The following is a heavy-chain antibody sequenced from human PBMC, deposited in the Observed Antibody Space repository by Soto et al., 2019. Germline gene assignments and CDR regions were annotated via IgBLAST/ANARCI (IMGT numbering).Heavy chain of an antibody. Sequence: QVQLQESGPGLVKPSQTLSLTCTVSGGSISSGDYYWSWIRQHPGKGLEWIGYIYYSGSTYYNPPLKRRVTISVDTSKNQFSLKLNSVTAADTAVYSCARWWSGSRQGFDPWGQGTLVTVSS. CDR1: GGSISSGDYY. CDR3: ARWWSGSRQGFDP. J-gene: IGHJ5*02. D-gene: IGHD3-3*01. CDR2: IYYSGST. V-gene: IGHV4-31*03.